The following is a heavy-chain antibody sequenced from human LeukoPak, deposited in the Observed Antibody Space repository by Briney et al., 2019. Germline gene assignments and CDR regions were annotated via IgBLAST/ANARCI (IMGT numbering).Heavy chain of an antibody. V-gene: IGHV3-7*01. J-gene: IGHJ4*02. D-gene: IGHD4-11*01. CDR2: IKEDGSEK. CDR3: ARGRLGDS. Sequence: GGSLRLSCAASGFTFRTYWMSWVRQAPGKGLEWVANIKEDGSEKYYVDSVKGRFTISRDNAKNSLYLQMNSLRAEDTAVYYCARGRLGDSWGQGTLVTVSS. CDR1: GFTFRTYW.